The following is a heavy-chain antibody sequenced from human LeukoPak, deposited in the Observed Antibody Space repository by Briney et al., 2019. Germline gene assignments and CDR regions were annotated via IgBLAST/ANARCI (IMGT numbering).Heavy chain of an antibody. CDR3: ARTSPYIVVVPAATLNDY. CDR2: ISAYNGNT. V-gene: IGHV1-18*01. Sequence: ASVKVSCKASSYTFTSYGISWVRQAPGQGLEWMGWISAYNGNTNYAQKLQGRVTMTTDTSTSTAYMELRSLRSDDTAVYYCARTSPYIVVVPAATLNDYWGQGTLVTVSS. CDR1: SYTFTSYG. D-gene: IGHD2-2*01. J-gene: IGHJ4*02.